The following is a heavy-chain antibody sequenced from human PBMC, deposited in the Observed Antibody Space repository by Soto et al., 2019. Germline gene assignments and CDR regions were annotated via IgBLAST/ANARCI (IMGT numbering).Heavy chain of an antibody. CDR3: AREVSYVSGGHLYYGMDV. J-gene: IGHJ6*02. V-gene: IGHV3-74*01. Sequence: GGSLRLSCAASGFTLSTYWMHVVRQVPGKGLAWVSRISSGGTYTNYGDSVKGRFTISRDSARNTLFLQMNYLTGEDTAVYYCAREVSYVSGGHLYYGMDVLGQGTAVTVSS. D-gene: IGHD3-16*01. CDR2: ISSGGTYT. CDR1: GFTLSTYW.